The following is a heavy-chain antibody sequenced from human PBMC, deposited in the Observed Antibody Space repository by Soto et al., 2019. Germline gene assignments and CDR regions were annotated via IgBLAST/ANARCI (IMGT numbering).Heavy chain of an antibody. CDR2: IYSGGST. Sequence: EVQLVESGGGLIQPGGSLRLSCAASGFTVSNNYMSWVRQAPGKGLEWVSVIYSGGSTYYADSVKGRFTISRDNSKNTLYLQMNSLRAEDTAIYYCARDLGGLYCSTTSCGGWGQGTLVTVSS. J-gene: IGHJ4*02. V-gene: IGHV3-53*01. CDR1: GFTVSNNY. CDR3: ARDLGGLYCSTTSCGG. D-gene: IGHD2-2*01.